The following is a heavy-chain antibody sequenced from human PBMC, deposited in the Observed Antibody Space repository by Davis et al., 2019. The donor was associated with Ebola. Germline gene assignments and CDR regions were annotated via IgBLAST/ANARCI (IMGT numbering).Heavy chain of an antibody. CDR3: ARVVPAAIAFDY. Sequence: PSETLSLTCTVSGASISNYYGSWIRQPPGKGLEWIGNIYYRGSTNYNPSLKSRVTMSVDTSKNMFSLKLSSVTAADTAVYYCARVVPAAIAFDYWGQGTLVTVSS. V-gene: IGHV4-59*01. J-gene: IGHJ4*02. CDR1: GASISNYY. D-gene: IGHD2-2*01. CDR2: IYYRGST.